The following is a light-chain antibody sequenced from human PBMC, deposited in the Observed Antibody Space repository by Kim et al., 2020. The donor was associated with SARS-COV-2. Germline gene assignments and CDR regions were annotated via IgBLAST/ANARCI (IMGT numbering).Light chain of an antibody. CDR1: SSDVGRYSL. V-gene: IGLV2-8*01. CDR3: ASYAGSNNLV. J-gene: IGLJ1*01. Sequence: GQSVNISCTTTSSDVGRYSLVSWYQQHPGKAPKLIIHDVTERPSGVPDRFSGYRSGNTASLTVSGLQAEDEADYYCASYAGSNNLVFGTGTKVTVL. CDR2: DVT.